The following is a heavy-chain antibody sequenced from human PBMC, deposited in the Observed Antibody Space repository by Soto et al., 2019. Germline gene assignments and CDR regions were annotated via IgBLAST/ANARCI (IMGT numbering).Heavy chain of an antibody. Sequence: GGSLRLSCAASGFTFSNYVLTWVRQAPGKGLEWVSSISGSGAGAHYADSVKGRFTISRDNAKNSLFLKMNSLRAEDTAVYYWGRDGGGDLKAFDIWGQGTMVTVSS. CDR2: ISGSGAGA. J-gene: IGHJ3*02. D-gene: IGHD3-16*01. CDR3: GRDGGGDLKAFDI. V-gene: IGHV3-23*01. CDR1: GFTFSNYV.